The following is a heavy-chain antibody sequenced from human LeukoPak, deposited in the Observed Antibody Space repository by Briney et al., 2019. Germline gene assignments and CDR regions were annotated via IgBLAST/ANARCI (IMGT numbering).Heavy chain of an antibody. Sequence: RTGGSLRLSCAASGFTFSSYGMHWVRQAPGKGLEWVAVIWYDGSNKYYADSVKGRFTISRDNSKSTLYLQMNSLRAEDTAVYYCARVLGYYGSGSYYSPLDYWGQGTLVTVSS. V-gene: IGHV3-33*01. CDR2: IWYDGSNK. CDR1: GFTFSSYG. D-gene: IGHD3-10*01. CDR3: ARVLGYYGSGSYYSPLDY. J-gene: IGHJ4*02.